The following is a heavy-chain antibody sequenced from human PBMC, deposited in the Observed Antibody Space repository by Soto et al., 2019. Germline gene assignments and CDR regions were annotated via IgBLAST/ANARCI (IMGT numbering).Heavy chain of an antibody. CDR3: ARAGSYRYFDY. J-gene: IGHJ4*02. D-gene: IGHD3-10*01. V-gene: IGHV4-61*08. CDR1: GGSVSSGGYY. Sequence: QVQLQESGPGLVKPSETLSLTCSVSGGSVSSGGYYWSWIRQPPGKGLEWIGCIYYSGSTDYNPSLKSRVTMSLDKSKNQFSLKLNSVTAAETAVYFCARAGSYRYFDYWGQGTLVTVSS. CDR2: IYYSGST.